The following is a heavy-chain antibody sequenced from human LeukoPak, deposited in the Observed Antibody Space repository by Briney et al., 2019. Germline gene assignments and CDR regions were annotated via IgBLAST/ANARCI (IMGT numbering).Heavy chain of an antibody. D-gene: IGHD6-13*01. CDR2: IDPNSGGT. Sequence: ASVKVSCKASGYTFTGYYLHWVRQAPGQGLEWMGWIDPNSGGTNYAQSFQGRVTMTSDTSIRTAYMELGRLTFDDTALYYCVRGYIAAAGEGAWGQGTLVTVSS. V-gene: IGHV1-2*02. CDR1: GYTFTGYY. J-gene: IGHJ5*02. CDR3: VRGYIAAAGEGA.